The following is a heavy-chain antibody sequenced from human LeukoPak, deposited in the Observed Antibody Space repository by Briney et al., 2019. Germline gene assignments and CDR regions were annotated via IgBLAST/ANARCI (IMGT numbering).Heavy chain of an antibody. CDR3: AKEVWGSYDEGLLDH. CDR1: GFTVSSNY. Sequence: GGSLRLSCTASGFTVSSNYMTWVRQAPGKGLDWVSVVGGGGRTFYADSVKGRFTISRDNSKNTLYLEMDSLRVEDTAVYYCAKEVWGSYDEGLLDHWGQGALVTVSS. J-gene: IGHJ4*02. D-gene: IGHD3-16*01. CDR2: VGGGGRT. V-gene: IGHV3-53*01.